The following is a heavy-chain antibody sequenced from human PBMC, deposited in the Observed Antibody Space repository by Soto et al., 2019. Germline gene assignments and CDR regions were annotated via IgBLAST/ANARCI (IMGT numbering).Heavy chain of an antibody. D-gene: IGHD3-22*01. J-gene: IGHJ4*02. Sequence: QVQLVQSGAEVKKPGASVKVSCKASGYTFTNYGLNWVRQAPGQGLEWMGWISPYNGNTNYAQMLQGRVTMTTDTSTSTAYMGLRSLRSDDTAVYYCARSGSNGYYLDYWGQGTLVTVSS. V-gene: IGHV1-18*01. CDR3: ARSGSNGYYLDY. CDR1: GYTFTNYG. CDR2: ISPYNGNT.